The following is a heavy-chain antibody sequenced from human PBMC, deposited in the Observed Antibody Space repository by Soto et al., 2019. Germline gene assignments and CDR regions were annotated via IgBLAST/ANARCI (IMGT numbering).Heavy chain of an antibody. CDR1: GFTFSGSA. V-gene: IGHV3-73*01. CDR3: SSLDYGGDSWQRPN. D-gene: IGHD2-15*01. CDR2: IRSKANSYAT. J-gene: IGHJ4*02. Sequence: PRESLRLSCAASGFTFSGSAMHWVRQASGKGLEWVGRIRSKANSYATAYAASVKGRFTISRDDSKNTAYLQMNSLKTEDTAVYYWSSLDYGGDSWQRPNWGRGTLVTVSS.